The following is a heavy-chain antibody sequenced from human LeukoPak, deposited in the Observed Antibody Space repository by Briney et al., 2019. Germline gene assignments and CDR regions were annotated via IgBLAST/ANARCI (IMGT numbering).Heavy chain of an antibody. Sequence: EWIWYIYYSGSTNYNPSLKSRVTISVDTSKNQFSLKLSSVTAADTAVYYCARLAYGGNSDVWGQGTLVTVSS. CDR2: IYYSGST. CDR3: ARLAYGGNSDV. V-gene: IGHV4-59*08. D-gene: IGHD4-23*01. J-gene: IGHJ4*02.